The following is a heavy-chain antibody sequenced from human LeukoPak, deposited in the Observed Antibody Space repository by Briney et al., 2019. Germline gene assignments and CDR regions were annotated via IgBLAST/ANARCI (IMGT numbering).Heavy chain of an antibody. Sequence: PSETLSLTXTVSGGSISSYYWSWIRQPPGKGLEWIGYIYYSGSTNYNPSLKSRVTISVDTSKNQFSLKLSSVTAADTAVYYCARGVRLDAFDIWGRGTMVTVSS. J-gene: IGHJ3*02. CDR3: ARGVRLDAFDI. V-gene: IGHV4-59*01. CDR1: GGSISSYY. D-gene: IGHD5-12*01. CDR2: IYYSGST.